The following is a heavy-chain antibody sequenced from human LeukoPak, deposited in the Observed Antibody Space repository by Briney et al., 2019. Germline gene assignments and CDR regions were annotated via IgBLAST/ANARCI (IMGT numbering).Heavy chain of an antibody. CDR3: ARVLLWFGGPNWFDP. D-gene: IGHD3-10*01. CDR2: IYYSGST. Sequence: PSETLSLTCTVSGGSISSSSYYWGWIRQPPGKGLEWIGSIYYSGSTYYNPSLKSRVTISVDTSKNQFSLKLSSVTAADTAVYYCARVLLWFGGPNWFDPWGQGTLVTVSS. V-gene: IGHV4-39*07. CDR1: GGSISSSSYY. J-gene: IGHJ5*02.